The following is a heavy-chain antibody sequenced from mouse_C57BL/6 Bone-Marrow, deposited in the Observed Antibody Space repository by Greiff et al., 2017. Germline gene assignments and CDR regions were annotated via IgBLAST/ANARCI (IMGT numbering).Heavy chain of an antibody. J-gene: IGHJ2*01. CDR2: INPSTGGT. V-gene: IGHV1-42*01. CDR1: GYSFTGYY. Sequence: VQLKQSGPELVKPGASVKISCKASGYSFTGYYMNWVKQSPEKSLEWIGEINPSTGGTTYNQKFKAKATLTVDKSSSTAYMQLKSLTSEDSAVYYCASGGIDYWGQGTTLTVSS. CDR3: ASGGIDY. D-gene: IGHD1-1*02.